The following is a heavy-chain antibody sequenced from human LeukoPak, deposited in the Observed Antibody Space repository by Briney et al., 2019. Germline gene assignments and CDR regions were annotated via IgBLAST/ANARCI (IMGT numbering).Heavy chain of an antibody. J-gene: IGHJ5*02. V-gene: IGHV4-31*03. CDR2: IYYSGST. Sequence: TSETLSLTCTVSGGSISSGGYYWSWIRQHPGKGLEWIGYIYYSGSTYYNPSLKSRVTISVDTSKNQFSLKLSSVTAADTAVYYCARELSSGYYYGPCYNWFDPWGQGTLVTVSS. CDR1: GGSISSGGYY. CDR3: ARELSSGYYYGPCYNWFDP. D-gene: IGHD3-22*01.